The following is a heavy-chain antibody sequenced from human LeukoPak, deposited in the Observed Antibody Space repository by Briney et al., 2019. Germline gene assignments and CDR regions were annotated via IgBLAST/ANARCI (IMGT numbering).Heavy chain of an antibody. CDR1: GGTFSSYA. Sequence: SVKVSCKASGGTFSSYAISWVRQAPRQGLEWMGGIIPIFGTANYAQKFQGRVTITTDESTSTAYMELSSLRSEDTAVYYCARDRKVAARQGAFDIWGQGTMVTVSS. J-gene: IGHJ3*02. V-gene: IGHV1-69*05. D-gene: IGHD6-6*01. CDR2: IIPIFGTA. CDR3: ARDRKVAARQGAFDI.